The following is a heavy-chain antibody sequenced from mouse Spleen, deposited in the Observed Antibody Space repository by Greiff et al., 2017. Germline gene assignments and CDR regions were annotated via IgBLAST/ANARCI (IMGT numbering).Heavy chain of an antibody. V-gene: IGHV1-39*01. CDR2: INPYYGST. J-gene: IGHJ1*01. CDR3: ARAGNYGDFDV. CDR1: GYSFTDYI. D-gene: IGHD2-1*01. Sequence: EVQLQQTGPELVKPGASVKISCKASGYSFTDYIMLWVKQSHGKSLEWIGNINPYYGSTSYNLKFKGKATLTVDKSSSTAYMQLNSLTSEDSAVYYCARAGNYGDFDVWGAGTTVTVSS.